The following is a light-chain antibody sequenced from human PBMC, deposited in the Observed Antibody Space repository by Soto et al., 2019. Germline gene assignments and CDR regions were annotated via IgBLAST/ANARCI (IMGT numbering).Light chain of an antibody. CDR2: AAS. J-gene: IGKJ3*01. CDR1: QAINSW. V-gene: IGKV1-12*01. Sequence: DIQMTQSPSSVSASVGDRVTITCRASQAINSWLAWYQQKPGKAPKLMIYAASSLQSGVPSRFSGSGSGTDFTLTITSMQPEDFATYYCQQADSFPFTFGPGTKVDI. CDR3: QQADSFPFT.